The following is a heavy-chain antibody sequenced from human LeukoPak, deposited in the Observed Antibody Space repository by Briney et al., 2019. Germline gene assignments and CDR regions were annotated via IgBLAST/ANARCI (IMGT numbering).Heavy chain of an antibody. CDR2: IYYSGST. D-gene: IGHD3-10*01. J-gene: IGHJ6*02. Sequence: PSETLSLTCTVSGGSISSYYWSWIRQPPGKGLEWIGYIYYSGSTNYNPSLKSRVTISVDTSKHQFSLKLSSVTAADTAVYYCASLYGSGSYYRYYYGMDVWGQGTTVTVSS. CDR3: ASLYGSGSYYRYYYGMDV. V-gene: IGHV4-59*01. CDR1: GGSISSYY.